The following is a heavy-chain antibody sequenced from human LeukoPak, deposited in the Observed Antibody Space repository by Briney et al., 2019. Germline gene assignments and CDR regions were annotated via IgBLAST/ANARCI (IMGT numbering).Heavy chain of an antibody. CDR2: ISSSGNTI. CDR3: ARDLEYYDSSDYGY. CDR1: GFTFSSYN. V-gene: IGHV3-48*04. J-gene: IGHJ4*02. D-gene: IGHD3-22*01. Sequence: GGSLRLSCAASGFTFSSYNMNWVRQAPGKGLEWVSYISSSGNTIYQADSVKGRFTISRDNAKNSLYLQMNSLRAEDTSVYYCARDLEYYDSSDYGYWGQGTQVTVSS.